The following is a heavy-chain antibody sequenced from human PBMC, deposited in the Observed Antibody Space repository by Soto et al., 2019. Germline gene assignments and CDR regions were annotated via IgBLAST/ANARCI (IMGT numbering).Heavy chain of an antibody. V-gene: IGHV3-30-3*01. CDR2: ISYDGSNK. CDR3: ARGGPVSVVVVAASRAGFDY. D-gene: IGHD2-15*01. J-gene: IGHJ4*02. CDR1: GFTFSSYA. Sequence: PGGSLRLSXAASGFTFSSYAMHWVRQAPGKGLAWVAVISYDGSNKYYADSVKGRFTISRDNSKNTLYLQMNSLRAEDTAVYYCARGGPVSVVVVAASRAGFDYWGQGTLVTVSS.